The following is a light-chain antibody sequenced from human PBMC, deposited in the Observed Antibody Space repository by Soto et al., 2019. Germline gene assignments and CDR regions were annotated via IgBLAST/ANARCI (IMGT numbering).Light chain of an antibody. J-gene: IGLJ2*01. CDR3: SSYTSSSTSVV. CDR1: SSDVGTYNY. V-gene: IGLV2-14*01. CDR2: DVS. Sequence: QSALTQPASVSGSPGQSITISCTGTSSDVGTYNYVSWYQQHPGKAPKLMIYDVSYRPSGVSDRFSGSKSGNTASLTISGLQADDEADYYCSSYTSSSTSVVFGGGTKVTVL.